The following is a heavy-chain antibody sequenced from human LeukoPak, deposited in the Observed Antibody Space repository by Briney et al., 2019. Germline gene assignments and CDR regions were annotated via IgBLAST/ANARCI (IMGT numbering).Heavy chain of an antibody. Sequence: GGSLRLSCAASGFTFDDYAMHWVRQAPGKGLEWVSGISWNSGSIGYADSVKGRFTISRDNAKNSLYLQMNSLRAEDTALYYCAKDLHPQWLVHKEYYFDYWGQGTLVTVSS. CDR3: AKDLHPQWLVHKEYYFDY. D-gene: IGHD6-19*01. CDR1: GFTFDDYA. V-gene: IGHV3-9*01. CDR2: ISWNSGSI. J-gene: IGHJ4*02.